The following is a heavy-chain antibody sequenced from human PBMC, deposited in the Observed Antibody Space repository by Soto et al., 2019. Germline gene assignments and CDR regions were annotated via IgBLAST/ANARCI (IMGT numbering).Heavy chain of an antibody. V-gene: IGHV3-30*18. CDR3: AKGASEYSSSSSLDY. Sequence: GGSLRLCCAAAGGTFGGFGGHWDRQAPGKGLEWVAVISYDGSNKYYADSVKGRFTISRDNSKNTLYLQMNSLRAEDTAVYYCAKGASEYSSSSSLDYWGQGTLVTVSS. D-gene: IGHD6-6*01. CDR1: GGTFGGFG. J-gene: IGHJ4*02. CDR2: ISYDGSNK.